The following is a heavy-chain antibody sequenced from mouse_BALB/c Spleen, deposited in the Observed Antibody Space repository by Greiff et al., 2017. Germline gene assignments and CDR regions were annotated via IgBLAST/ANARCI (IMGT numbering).Heavy chain of an antibody. CDR3: ARPLYYGNYEDAMDY. J-gene: IGHJ4*01. CDR2: ISYSGST. CDR1: GYSITSDYA. Sequence: EVKLQESGPGLVKPSQSLSLTCTVTGYSITSDYAWNWIRQFPGNKLEWMGYISYSGSTSYNPSLKSRISITRDTSKNQFFLQLNSVTTEDTATYYCARPLYYGNYEDAMDYWGQGTSVTVSS. V-gene: IGHV3-2*02. D-gene: IGHD2-1*01.